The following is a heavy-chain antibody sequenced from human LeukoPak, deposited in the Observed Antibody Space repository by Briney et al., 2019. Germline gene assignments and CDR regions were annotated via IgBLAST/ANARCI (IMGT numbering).Heavy chain of an antibody. CDR2: IYYSGST. CDR1: GGFISGYY. J-gene: IGHJ4*02. V-gene: IGHV4-59*01. CDR3: ARGGVRPFDY. Sequence: SETLSLTCTVSGGFISGYYWSWIRQPPGKGLEWIGYIYYSGSTNYNPSLKSRVTISVDTSKNQFSLKLSSVTAADSAVYYCARGGVRPFDYWGQGTLVTVSS. D-gene: IGHD3-10*01.